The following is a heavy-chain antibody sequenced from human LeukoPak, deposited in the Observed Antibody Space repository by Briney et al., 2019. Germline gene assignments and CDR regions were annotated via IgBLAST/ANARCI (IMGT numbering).Heavy chain of an antibody. D-gene: IGHD3-10*01. J-gene: IGHJ4*02. CDR2: IYSGGST. CDR1: GFTVSSNY. Sequence: GGSLRLSCAASGFTVSSNYMSWVRQAPGKGLEWVLVIYSGGSTYYADSVKGRFTISRDNSKNTLYLQMNSLRAEDTAVYYCARVGYYYGSGSYLSPLDYWGQGTLVTVSS. V-gene: IGHV3-66*01. CDR3: ARVGYYYGSGSYLSPLDY.